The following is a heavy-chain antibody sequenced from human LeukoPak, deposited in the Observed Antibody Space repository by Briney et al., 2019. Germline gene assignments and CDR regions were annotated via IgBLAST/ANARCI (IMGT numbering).Heavy chain of an antibody. V-gene: IGHV3-7*01. J-gene: IGHJ4*02. CDR3: AREGDEAVITYAY. CDR2: IKQDGSEK. CDR1: GFTFSGFW. Sequence: GGSLRLSCAASGFTFSGFWMNWLRQAPGKGLEWVANIKQDGSEKYYVDSVKGRFTIPRDNAKNSLFLQMNSLRAEDTAVYYCAREGDEAVITYAYWGQGTLVTVSS. D-gene: IGHD3-16*01.